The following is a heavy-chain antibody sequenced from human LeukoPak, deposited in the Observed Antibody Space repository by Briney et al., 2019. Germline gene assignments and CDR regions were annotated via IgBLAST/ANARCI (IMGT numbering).Heavy chain of an antibody. J-gene: IGHJ4*02. CDR1: GGSFSGYY. D-gene: IGHD3/OR15-3a*01. Sequence: RTWETLSLTCAVYGGSFSGYYWSWIRQPPGKGLEWIGEINHSGSTNYNPSLKSQVSISIDTSKNQFSLRLTSVTAADTAVYYCARQTGSGLFILPGGQGTLVTVSS. CDR2: INHSGST. CDR3: ARQTGSGLFILP. V-gene: IGHV4-34*01.